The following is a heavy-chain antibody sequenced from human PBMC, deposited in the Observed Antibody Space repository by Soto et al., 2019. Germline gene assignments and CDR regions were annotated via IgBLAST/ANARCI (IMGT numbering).Heavy chain of an antibody. CDR1: GFTFSNYW. CDR2: IKPDGSEK. CDR3: ARGFAYSFDY. Sequence: PWGSLRLSCAASGFTFSNYWMSWFRQAPGKGLEWVANIKPDGSEKYYVDSVKGRFTFSRDNAENSLYLQMNSLRAEDTAVDYCARGFAYSFDYWGQGILVTVYS. D-gene: IGHD4-4*01. J-gene: IGHJ4*02. V-gene: IGHV3-7*03.